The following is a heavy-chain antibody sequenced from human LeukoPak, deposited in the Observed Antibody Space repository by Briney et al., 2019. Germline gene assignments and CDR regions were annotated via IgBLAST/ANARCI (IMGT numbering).Heavy chain of an antibody. J-gene: IGHJ4*02. V-gene: IGHV3-23*01. CDR3: AKARYDYGDYVYHY. CDR1: GFAFSSYA. Sequence: GGSLRLSCAASGFAFSSYAMSWVRQAPGKGLEWVSAISGSGGSTYYADSVKGRFTISRDNSKNTLYLQMNSLRAEDTAAYYCAKARYDYGDYVYHYWGQGTLVTVSS. D-gene: IGHD4-17*01. CDR2: ISGSGGST.